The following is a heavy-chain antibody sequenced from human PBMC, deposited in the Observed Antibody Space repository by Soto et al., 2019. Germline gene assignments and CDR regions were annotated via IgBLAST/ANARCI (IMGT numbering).Heavy chain of an antibody. V-gene: IGHV3-30-3*01. J-gene: IGHJ6*02. CDR2: ISYDGSNK. CDR1: GFTFSSYA. D-gene: IGHD6-13*01. CDR3: VREIPSSSWYYFYYGMDV. Sequence: RLSCAASGFTFSSYAMHWVRQAPGKGLEWVAVISYDGSNKYYADSVKGRFTISRDNSKNTLYLQMNSLRAEDTAVYYCVREIPSSSWYYFYYGMDVWGQGTTVTVSS.